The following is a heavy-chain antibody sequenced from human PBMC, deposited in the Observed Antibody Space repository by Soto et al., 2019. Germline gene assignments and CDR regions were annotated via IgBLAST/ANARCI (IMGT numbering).Heavy chain of an antibody. CDR1: GFTFSSYG. J-gene: IGHJ4*02. CDR2: IWYDGSNK. V-gene: IGHV3-33*06. CDR3: AKVPRDTRGFDY. Sequence: PGGSLRLSCAASGFTFSSYGMHWVRQAPGKGLEWVAVIWYDGSNKYYADSVKGRFTISRDNSKNTLYLQMNSLRAEDTAVYYCAKVPRDTRGFDYWGQGTLVTVSS.